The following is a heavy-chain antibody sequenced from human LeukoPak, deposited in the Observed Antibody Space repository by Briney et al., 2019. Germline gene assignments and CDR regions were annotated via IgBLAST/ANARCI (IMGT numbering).Heavy chain of an antibody. J-gene: IGHJ4*02. CDR1: GFTFSSYA. CDR3: AREISRFGI. V-gene: IGHV3-66*01. D-gene: IGHD3-16*01. Sequence: PGGSLRLSCSASGFTFSSYAMHWVRQAPGRGLEWVSSIYTGGSTYYADSVKGRFTISRDNPNNTLYLQMHSLRAEDTAVYYCAREISRFGIWGQGTLVTVSS. CDR2: IYTGGST.